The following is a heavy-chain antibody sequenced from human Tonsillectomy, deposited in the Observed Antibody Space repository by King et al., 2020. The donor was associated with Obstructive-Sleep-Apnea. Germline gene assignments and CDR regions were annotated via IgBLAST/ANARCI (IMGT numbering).Heavy chain of an antibody. J-gene: IGHJ4*02. D-gene: IGHD3-22*01. CDR2: IYYSGST. Sequence: QLQESGPGLVKPSETLSLTCTVSGGSISSGGYYWGWIRQPPGKGLEWIGSIYYSGSTYYNPSLKSRVTMSVETSKNQFSLKLSSVTAADTAVYYCTRDTYYYDNGPDYWGQGTLVTVSS. CDR3: TRDTYYYDNGPDY. V-gene: IGHV4-39*07. CDR1: GGSISSGGYY.